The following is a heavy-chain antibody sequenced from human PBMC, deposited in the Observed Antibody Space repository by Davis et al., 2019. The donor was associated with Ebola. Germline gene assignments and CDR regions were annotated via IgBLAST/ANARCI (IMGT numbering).Heavy chain of an antibody. V-gene: IGHV1-24*01. D-gene: IGHD3-22*01. CDR1: GYTLTELP. CDR3: ATASQHNSQRSGYDF. Sequence: AASVKVSCKVSGYTLTELPMHWVRQAPGKGLEWMGIFDPEDGEATYAGKFQGRVTMTEDASADTAYMELSSLRSDDTAVYYCATASQHNSQRSGYDFWGQGILVTVSS. CDR2: FDPEDGEA. J-gene: IGHJ4*02.